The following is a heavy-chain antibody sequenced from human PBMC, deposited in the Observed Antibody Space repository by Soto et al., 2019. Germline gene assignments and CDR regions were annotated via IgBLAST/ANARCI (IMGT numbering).Heavy chain of an antibody. J-gene: IGHJ4*02. CDR1: GFNFNSYT. CDR3: ARVGAYFGEFDYFDY. CDR2: ISRFSDRT. V-gene: IGHV3-21*06. Sequence: EVHLMESGGGLVKPGGALRLSCSASGFNFNSYTMNWVRQAPGKGLEWVSSISRFSDRTYYADSVKGRFAIFRANAENLVYLQVNSLRAEDTAVYYCARVGAYFGEFDYFDYWGQGTPVTVSS. D-gene: IGHD3-10*01.